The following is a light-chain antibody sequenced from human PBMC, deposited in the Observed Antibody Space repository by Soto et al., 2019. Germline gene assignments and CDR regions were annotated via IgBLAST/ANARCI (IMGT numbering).Light chain of an antibody. Sequence: QSALTRPPSVSGSPGQSVTISCTVTSSDVGDYEHVSWYQQAPGTAPKLIIFDVTNRPSGVPDRFSGSKSGNTPSLTIFGLQAEDEADYYCSLYTSSSTWVFGGGTKVTVL. V-gene: IGLV2-18*01. CDR1: SSDVGDYEH. CDR2: DVT. CDR3: SLYTSSSTWV. J-gene: IGLJ3*02.